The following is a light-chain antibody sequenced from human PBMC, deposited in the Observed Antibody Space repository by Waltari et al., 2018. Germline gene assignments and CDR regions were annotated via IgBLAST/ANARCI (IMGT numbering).Light chain of an antibody. CDR3: QQYSFYPLA. J-gene: IGKJ4*01. V-gene: IGKV1-5*03. Sequence: DIQMTQSPSTLSASVGDRVTITCWASQSISTWLAWYHQKPGKAPKLLIYKASTLESGVPSRFSGSGSGTEFTLTISSLQPDDFATYYCQQYSFYPLAFGGGTKVESK. CDR1: QSISTW. CDR2: KAS.